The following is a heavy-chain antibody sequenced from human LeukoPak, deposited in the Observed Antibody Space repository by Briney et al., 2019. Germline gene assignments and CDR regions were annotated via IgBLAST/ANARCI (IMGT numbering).Heavy chain of an antibody. V-gene: IGHV1-2*02. CDR3: ARGDDILTGNRDWFDP. Sequence: ASVKVSCKASGYTFTGNCMHWVRQAPGQGLEWMGWINPNSGGTNFAQKFQGRVSMTRDTSISTAYMEMSRLRSDDTAVYYCARGDDILTGNRDWFDPWGQGTLVSVFS. CDR2: INPNSGGT. J-gene: IGHJ5*02. D-gene: IGHD3-9*01. CDR1: GYTFTGNC.